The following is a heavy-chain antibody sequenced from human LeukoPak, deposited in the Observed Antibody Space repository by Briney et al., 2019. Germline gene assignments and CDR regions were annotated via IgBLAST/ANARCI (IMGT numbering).Heavy chain of an antibody. CDR1: GGTLNTHI. CDR3: ARVNLRGSQYNWFDP. Sequence: SVKVSCKASGGTLNTHIFTWVRQAPGQGLEWMGRITPIIDTTIYAQKFQGRLTITADKFTSTIYMELSRLRSDDTAVYYCARVNLRGSQYNWFDPRGQGTLVTVSS. V-gene: IGHV1-69*08. J-gene: IGHJ5*02. D-gene: IGHD1-26*01. CDR2: ITPIIDTT.